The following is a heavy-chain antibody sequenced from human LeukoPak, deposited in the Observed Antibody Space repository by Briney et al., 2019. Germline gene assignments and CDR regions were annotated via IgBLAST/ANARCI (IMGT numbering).Heavy chain of an antibody. D-gene: IGHD2-21*02. J-gene: IGHJ3*02. CDR3: ARGTANDAFDI. V-gene: IGHV1-69*04. CDR1: GGTFSTSA. Sequence: ASVKVSCKASGGTFSTSAIIWVRQAPGQGLEWMGRSIPILDIANSAQKFQGRVTVSADKSTSTAYMELRSLRSEDTAVYYCARGTANDAFDIWGQGTMVTVSS. CDR2: SIPILDIA.